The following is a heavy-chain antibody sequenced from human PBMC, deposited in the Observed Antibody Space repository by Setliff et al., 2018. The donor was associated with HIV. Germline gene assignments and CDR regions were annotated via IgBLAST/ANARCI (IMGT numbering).Heavy chain of an antibody. CDR1: SGSISDSRYY. D-gene: IGHD3-10*01. CDR2: IYYSGSL. CDR3: SKNTVYLQVNSLRVEDTAVYYCARDWGKTGYFYYGLDV. J-gene: IGHJ6*02. V-gene: IGHV4-39*01. Sequence: PSETLSLTCTVSSGSISDSRYYWGWIRQAPGKGLEWIGSIYYSGSLYYSPSLKSRLTVSVDTSKNQFSLTLSAVKGRFIISRDNSKNTVYLQVNSLRVEDTAVYYCARDWGKTGYFYYGLDVWGQGTTVTVSS.